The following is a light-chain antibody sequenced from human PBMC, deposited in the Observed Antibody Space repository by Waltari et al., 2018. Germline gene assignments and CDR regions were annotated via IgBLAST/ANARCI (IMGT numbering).Light chain of an antibody. CDR3: AAWDDSLNAWI. Sequence: QSLLTQPPSISGAPGQRVPISCSGGPSNIGRKSVTWYEQVPGTAPKLLIFRSDQRPSGVSDRFSGSKSGTSASLTITGLLSADETDYICAAWDDSLNAWIFGGGTRLTVL. CDR2: RSD. V-gene: IGLV1-44*01. CDR1: PSNIGRKS. J-gene: IGLJ3*02.